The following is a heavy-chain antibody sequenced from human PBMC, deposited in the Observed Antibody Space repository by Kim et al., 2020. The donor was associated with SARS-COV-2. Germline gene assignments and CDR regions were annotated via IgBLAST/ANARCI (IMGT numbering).Heavy chain of an antibody. V-gene: IGHV4-34*01. CDR3: AGDNYFDY. J-gene: IGHJ4*02. CDR2: ITHSGST. Sequence: SETLSLTCAVYGGSFSRYYWSWIRQPPGKGLEWIGEITHSGSTNFNPSLKSRVTISVDTSKNQFSLKLSSVTAADTAVYYCAGDNYFDYWSQGTLVTVSS. CDR1: GGSFSRYY.